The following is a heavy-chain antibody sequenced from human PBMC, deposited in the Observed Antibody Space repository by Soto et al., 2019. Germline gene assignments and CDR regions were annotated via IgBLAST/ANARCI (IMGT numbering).Heavy chain of an antibody. V-gene: IGHV3-30*18. CDR2: ISHDGSSK. D-gene: IGHD2-15*01. J-gene: IGHJ6*02. Sequence: GGSLRLSCAASGFIFRSSGMHWVRQAPGKGLEWVAAISHDGSSKSYGDSVKGRLTISRDTSKNTLYLQMDSLSAEDTAVYYCAKDCGYGYGMDVWGQGTTVTVSS. CDR3: AKDCGYGYGMDV. CDR1: GFIFRSSG.